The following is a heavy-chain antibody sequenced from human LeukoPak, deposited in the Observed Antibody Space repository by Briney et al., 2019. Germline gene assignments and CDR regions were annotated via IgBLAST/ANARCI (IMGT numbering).Heavy chain of an antibody. J-gene: IGHJ6*02. V-gene: IGHV4-34*01. CDR1: ASISSYY. CDR2: INHSGST. Sequence: SETLSLTCTVSASISSYYWSWIRQPPGKGLEWMGEINHSGSTNYNPSLKSRVTISVDTSKNQFSLKLSSVTAADTAVYYCARGRGAGYYGMDVWGQGTTVTVSS. D-gene: IGHD4/OR15-4a*01. CDR3: ARGRGAGYYGMDV.